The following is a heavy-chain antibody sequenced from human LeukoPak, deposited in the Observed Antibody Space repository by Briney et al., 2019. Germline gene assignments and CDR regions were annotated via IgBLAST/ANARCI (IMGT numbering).Heavy chain of an antibody. CDR3: ARDRGVNYDILTGYVANAFDS. CDR2: ITGSGGST. D-gene: IGHD3-9*01. J-gene: IGHJ3*02. CDR1: GFTFSNYA. V-gene: IGHV3-23*01. Sequence: GGSLRLSCAASGFTFSNYAMRWVRQAPGKGLEWVSSITGSGGSTFYADSVRGRFTISRDNSKNTLYLQMNSLRAEDTAVYYCARDRGVNYDILTGYVANAFDSWGQGTMVTVSS.